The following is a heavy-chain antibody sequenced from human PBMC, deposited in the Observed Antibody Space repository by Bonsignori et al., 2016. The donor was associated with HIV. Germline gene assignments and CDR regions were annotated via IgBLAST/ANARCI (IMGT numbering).Heavy chain of an antibody. CDR3: TRIVGAKGTAFDI. CDR2: IRSKAYGGTT. V-gene: IGHV3-49*02. Sequence: WIRQPPGKGLEWVGFIRSKAYGGTTEYAASVKGRFTISRDDSKSIAYLQMNSLKTEDTAVYYCTRIVGAKGTAFDIWGQGTMVTVSS. D-gene: IGHD1-26*01. J-gene: IGHJ3*02.